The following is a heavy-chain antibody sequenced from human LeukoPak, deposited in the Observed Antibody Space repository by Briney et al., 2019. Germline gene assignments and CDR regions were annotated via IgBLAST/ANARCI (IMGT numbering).Heavy chain of an antibody. CDR1: GGSISSYY. J-gene: IGHJ4*02. CDR3: ARADPLVFSY. D-gene: IGHD2/OR15-2a*01. Sequence: SETLSLTCTVSGGSISSYYWSWIRQPPGKGLEWIGHIDYSGSTSYNPFLKSRVTISVDKSENQFFLKLSSVTAADTAVYYCARADPLVFSYWGQGTLVTVSS. CDR2: IDYSGST. V-gene: IGHV4-59*01.